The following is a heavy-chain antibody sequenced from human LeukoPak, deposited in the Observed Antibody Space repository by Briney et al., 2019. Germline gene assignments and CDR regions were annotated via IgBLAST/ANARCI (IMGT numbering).Heavy chain of an antibody. CDR2: ISGDGRNT. CDR1: GFTFSSYW. Sequence: GGSLRLSCAASGFTFSSYWMHWVRQAPGKGLVWVSTISGDGRNTHYADSVKGRFAISRDNSMSMLFLQMSSLRVEDTALYYCAKDVGGSSFFDYWGQGISVTVSS. V-gene: IGHV3-23*01. CDR3: AKDVGGSSFFDY. J-gene: IGHJ4*02. D-gene: IGHD6-6*01.